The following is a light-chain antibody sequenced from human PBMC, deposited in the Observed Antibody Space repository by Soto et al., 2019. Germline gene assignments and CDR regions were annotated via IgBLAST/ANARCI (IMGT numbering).Light chain of an antibody. Sequence: EIVLTQSPGTLSLSPGERATLSCRASQSVSRNYLAWYQQKPGQAPRLLIYDASNRATGIPARFSGSGSGTDFTLTISSLEPEDFAVYYCQQCYNWPQWTFGQGTKVDIK. J-gene: IGKJ1*01. V-gene: IGKV3-11*01. CDR1: QSVSRNY. CDR3: QQCYNWPQWT. CDR2: DAS.